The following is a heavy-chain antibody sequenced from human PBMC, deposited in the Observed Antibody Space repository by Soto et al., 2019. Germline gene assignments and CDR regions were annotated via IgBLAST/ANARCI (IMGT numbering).Heavy chain of an antibody. CDR2: INAGNGNT. CDR1: GYTFTSYA. Sequence: ASVKVSCKASGYTFTSYAMNWVRQAPGQRLEWMGWINAGNGNTKYSQKFQGRVTITRDTSASTAYMELSSLRSEDTAVYYCARDPGYSYANFCGQGILVTVSS. J-gene: IGHJ4*02. CDR3: ARDPGYSYANF. V-gene: IGHV1-3*01. D-gene: IGHD5-18*01.